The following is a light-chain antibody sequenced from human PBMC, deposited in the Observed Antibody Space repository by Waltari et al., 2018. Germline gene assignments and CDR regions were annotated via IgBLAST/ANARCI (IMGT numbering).Light chain of an antibody. CDR2: ANT. J-gene: IGLJ3*02. V-gene: IGLV1-40*01. Sequence: QSVLTQPPSVSGAPGQRVTVSCTGSTSNTGAGYDVHWYQQFPGRAPKLVIYANTYRPSGVPDRFSATKSGSSASLAITGLQAEDEADYYCQSYDKILSAWVFGGGTKLTVL. CDR3: QSYDKILSAWV. CDR1: TSNTGAGYD.